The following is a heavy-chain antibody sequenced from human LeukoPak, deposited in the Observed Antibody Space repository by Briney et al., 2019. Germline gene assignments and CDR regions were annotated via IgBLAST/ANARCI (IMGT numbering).Heavy chain of an antibody. V-gene: IGHV1-46*01. CDR1: GYTFSSYY. D-gene: IGHD3-22*01. CDR2: INPSAGST. Sequence: GASVKVSCKASGYTFSSYYLYWVRQAPGQGLEGMGIINPSAGSTSYAQKFQGRVTMTRDTSTSTGYLELSSLRSDDTAVYYSARAYYSDSSAYYPGGDYWGQGTLVTVSS. CDR3: ARAYYSDSSAYYPGGDY. J-gene: IGHJ4*02.